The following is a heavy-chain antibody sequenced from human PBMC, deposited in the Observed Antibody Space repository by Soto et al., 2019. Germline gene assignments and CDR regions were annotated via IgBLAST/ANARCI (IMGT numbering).Heavy chain of an antibody. V-gene: IGHV6-1*01. J-gene: IGHJ3*02. D-gene: IGHD6-13*01. CDR2: TYYRSKWYN. CDR1: GDSVSSNSAA. Sequence: SQTLSLTCAISGDSVSSNSAAWNWIRQSPSRGLEWLGRTYYRSKWYNDYAVSGKSRITINPDTSKNQFSLQLNSVTPEDTAVHYCARDPGLEPQLVGGAFDIWGQGTMVTVSS. CDR3: ARDPGLEPQLVGGAFDI.